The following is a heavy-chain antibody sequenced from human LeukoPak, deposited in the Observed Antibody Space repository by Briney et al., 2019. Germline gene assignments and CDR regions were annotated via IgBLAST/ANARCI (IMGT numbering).Heavy chain of an antibody. CDR1: GFTFSSYA. CDR2: ISGSGGST. D-gene: IGHD3-3*01. CDR3: AKERLYDFWSGYFFDY. V-gene: IGHV3-23*01. Sequence: GGSLRLSCAASGFTFSSYAMSWVRQAPGKGLEWVSAISGSGGSTYYADSVKGRFTISRDNSKNTLYLQMNSLRAEDTAVYYCAKERLYDFWSGYFFDYWGQGTLVTVSS. J-gene: IGHJ4*02.